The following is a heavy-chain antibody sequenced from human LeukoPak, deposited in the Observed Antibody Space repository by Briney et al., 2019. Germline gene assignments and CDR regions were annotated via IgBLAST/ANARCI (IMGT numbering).Heavy chain of an antibody. D-gene: IGHD3-3*01. V-gene: IGHV3-23*01. J-gene: IGHJ3*02. CDR2: ISGSGGST. CDR1: GFTFSSYA. Sequence: GGSLRLSCAASGFTFSSYAMSWVRQAPGKGLEWVSAISGSGGSTYYTDSVKGRFTISRNNSKNTLYLQMNSLRAEHTAVYCCAKEETYYDFWRPRTPNVAFNIWGKGTMAPVSS. CDR3: AKEETYYDFWRPRTPNVAFNI.